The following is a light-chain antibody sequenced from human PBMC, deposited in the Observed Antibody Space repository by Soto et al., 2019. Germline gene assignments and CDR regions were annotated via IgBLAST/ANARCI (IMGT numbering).Light chain of an antibody. V-gene: IGLV2-14*01. CDR3: SSYTSSSTLGV. J-gene: IGLJ2*01. Sequence: QSALTQPASVSGSPGQSITISCTGTSSEVGVYNYVSWYQQHPGKAPKLMIYEVSNRPSGVSNRFSGSKSGNTSSLTISGLQAEDDADYYCSSYTSSSTLGVFGGGTKLTVL. CDR2: EVS. CDR1: SSEVGVYNY.